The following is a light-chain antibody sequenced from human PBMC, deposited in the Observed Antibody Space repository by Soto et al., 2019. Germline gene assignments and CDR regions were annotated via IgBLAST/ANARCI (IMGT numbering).Light chain of an antibody. CDR3: CSFTSITTYV. Sequence: SALTQPASVSGSLGQSITISCTGTSSHVGAYNYVSWYQQQPGKAPKLMISEVSNRPSGVSNRFSGSKSGNTASLIISGLQAEDEADYYCCSFTSITTYVFGTGTKGTVL. V-gene: IGLV2-14*01. J-gene: IGLJ1*01. CDR2: EVS. CDR1: SSHVGAYNY.